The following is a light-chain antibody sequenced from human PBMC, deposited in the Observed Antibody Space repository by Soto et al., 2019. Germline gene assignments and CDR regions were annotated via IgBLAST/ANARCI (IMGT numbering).Light chain of an antibody. Sequence: EVVLTLSPGTLSLSKGERATLSCRASQSVSNNYLAWYQQKPGQAPRLLIYGASNRATGIPDRFSGSGSGTDFTLTIIRLEPDDFAVYYCHQYGSSGPFGQGTK. J-gene: IGKJ1*01. CDR1: QSVSNNY. CDR3: HQYGSSGP. CDR2: GAS. V-gene: IGKV3-20*01.